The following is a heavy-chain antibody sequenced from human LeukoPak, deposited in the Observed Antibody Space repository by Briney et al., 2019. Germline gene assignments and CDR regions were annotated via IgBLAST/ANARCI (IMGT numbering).Heavy chain of an antibody. V-gene: IGHV1-18*01. CDR1: GYTFTSSG. Sequence: ASVKVSCKASGYTFTSSGVSWVRQAPGQGLEWMGWISAYNGNTHYAQKFQGRVTMTTDTSTSTAYMELRSLRSDDTAVYYCAGDPVGRSWFDPWGQGTLVTVSS. CDR2: ISAYNGNT. D-gene: IGHD1-26*01. J-gene: IGHJ5*02. CDR3: AGDPVGRSWFDP.